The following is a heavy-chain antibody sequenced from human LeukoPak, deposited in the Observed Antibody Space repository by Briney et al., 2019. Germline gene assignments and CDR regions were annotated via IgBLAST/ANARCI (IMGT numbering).Heavy chain of an antibody. V-gene: IGHV4-31*03. J-gene: IGHJ6*02. CDR2: IYYSGST. CDR1: GGSISSGGYY. Sequence: PSQTLSLTCTVSGGSISSGGYYWSWIRQHPGKGLEWVGYIYYSGSTYYNPSLKSRVTISVDTSKNQFSLKLSSVTAADTAVYYCARDLPEYHDYYGMDVWGQGTTVTVSS. D-gene: IGHD2/OR15-2a*01. CDR3: ARDLPEYHDYYGMDV.